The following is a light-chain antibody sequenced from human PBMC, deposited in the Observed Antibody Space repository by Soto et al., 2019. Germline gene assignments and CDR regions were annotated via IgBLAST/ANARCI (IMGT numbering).Light chain of an antibody. V-gene: IGLV1-44*01. CDR1: SSNIGSNT. CDR3: AAWDDSLNGPV. J-gene: IGLJ7*01. CDR2: SNN. Sequence: QPVLTQPPSASETPGQRVTISCSGSSSNIGSNTVNWYQQLPGTAPKLLIYSNNQWPSGVPDRFSGSKSGTSASLAISGLQSEDEADYYCAAWDDSLNGPVFGGGTQLTVL.